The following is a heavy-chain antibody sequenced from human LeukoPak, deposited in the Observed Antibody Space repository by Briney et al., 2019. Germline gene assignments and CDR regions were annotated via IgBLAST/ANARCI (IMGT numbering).Heavy chain of an antibody. Sequence: PSETLSLTCTVSGGSISSYYWSWIRQPPGKGLEWIGEINHSGSTNYNPSLKSRVTISVDTSKNQFSLKLSSVTAADTAVYYCARGRYYYDSSGYYPTDRRFFDYWGQGTLVTVSS. V-gene: IGHV4-34*01. CDR1: GGSISSYY. CDR3: ARGRYYYDSSGYYPTDRRFFDY. J-gene: IGHJ4*02. D-gene: IGHD3-22*01. CDR2: INHSGST.